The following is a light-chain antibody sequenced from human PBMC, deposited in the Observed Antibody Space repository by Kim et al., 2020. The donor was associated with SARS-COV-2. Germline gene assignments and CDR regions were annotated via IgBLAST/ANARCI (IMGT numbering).Light chain of an antibody. CDR3: QQYYSDWT. CDR2: KAS. J-gene: IGKJ1*01. Sequence: LSASVGDRVTITCRASQSISSWLAWYQQKPGKAPKLLIYKASSLESGVPSRFSGSGSGTEFTLTISSLQAEDFATYFCQQYYSDWTFGQGTKV. CDR1: QSISSW. V-gene: IGKV1-5*03.